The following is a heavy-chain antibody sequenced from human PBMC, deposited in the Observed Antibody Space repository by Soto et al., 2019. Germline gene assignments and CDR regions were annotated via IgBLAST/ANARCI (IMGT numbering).Heavy chain of an antibody. J-gene: IGHJ4*02. Sequence: QVQLVESGGDVVQPGRSLRLSCAASGFTFSSYGMHWVRQAPGKGLEWVAVISYDGSNKYYADSVKGRFTISRDNSKXTLYLQMNSLRAEDTAVYYCAKDPSIVVVPQGLDYWGQGTLVTVSS. V-gene: IGHV3-30*18. CDR3: AKDPSIVVVPQGLDY. CDR2: ISYDGSNK. D-gene: IGHD2-21*01. CDR1: GFTFSSYG.